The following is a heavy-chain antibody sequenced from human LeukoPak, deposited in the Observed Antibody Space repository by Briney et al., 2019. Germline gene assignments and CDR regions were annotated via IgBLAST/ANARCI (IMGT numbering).Heavy chain of an antibody. D-gene: IGHD6-13*01. Sequence: ASVKVSCKASGYTFTSYYTHWVRQAPGQGLEWMGIINPSGGSTSYAQKFQGRVTMTRDTSTSTVYMELSSLRSEDTAVYYCAREDTIAAAGKIVSFGLDAFDIWGQGTMVTVSS. CDR1: GYTFTSYY. CDR2: INPSGGST. V-gene: IGHV1-46*01. CDR3: AREDTIAAAGKIVSFGLDAFDI. J-gene: IGHJ3*02.